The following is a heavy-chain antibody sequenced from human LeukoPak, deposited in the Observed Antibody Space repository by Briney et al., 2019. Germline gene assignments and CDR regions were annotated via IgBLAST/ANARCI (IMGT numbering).Heavy chain of an antibody. CDR2: VHLDGRT. Sequence: SETLSLTCGVSGGSVTSTNWWTWVRQPPGKGLEGIGEVHLDGRTNYNPSLKSRVTMSVDTSKNQFSLTLSSVTAADTAVYYCTRISYDSTGYAHFDPWGQGALVTVSS. CDR1: GGSVTSTNW. CDR3: TRISYDSTGYAHFDP. J-gene: IGHJ5*02. D-gene: IGHD3-22*01. V-gene: IGHV4-4*02.